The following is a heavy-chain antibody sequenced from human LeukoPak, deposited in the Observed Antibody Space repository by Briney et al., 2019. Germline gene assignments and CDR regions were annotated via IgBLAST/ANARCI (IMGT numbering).Heavy chain of an antibody. Sequence: GGSLILSCAASGFTFSSFSMNGVRQAPGKGLEWVSSISSSSSYIYYADSVKGRFTISRDNAKNSLYLQMNSLRAEDTAVYYCARDQNRNDAFDIWGQGTMVTVSS. CDR3: ARDQNRNDAFDI. D-gene: IGHD2/OR15-2a*01. CDR1: GFTFSSFS. V-gene: IGHV3-21*01. J-gene: IGHJ3*02. CDR2: ISSSSSYI.